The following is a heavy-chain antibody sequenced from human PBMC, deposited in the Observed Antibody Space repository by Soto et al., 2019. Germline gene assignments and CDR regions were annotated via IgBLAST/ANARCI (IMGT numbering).Heavy chain of an antibody. CDR3: AKVGAIGYCSGGSCSGWFDP. J-gene: IGHJ5*02. CDR2: ISGSGGST. CDR1: GFTFSSYA. V-gene: IGHV3-23*01. D-gene: IGHD2-15*01. Sequence: EVQLLESGGGLVQPGGSLRLSCAASGFTFSSYAMSWVRQAPGKGLERVSAISGSGGSTYYADSVKGRFTISRDNSKNTLYLQMNSLRAEDTAVYYCAKVGAIGYCSGGSCSGWFDPWGQGTLVTVSS.